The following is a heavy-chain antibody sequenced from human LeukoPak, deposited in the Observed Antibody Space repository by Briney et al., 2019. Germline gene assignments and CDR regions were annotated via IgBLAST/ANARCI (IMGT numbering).Heavy chain of an antibody. CDR1: GYSFTSYW. CDR2: ISAYNGNT. Sequence: GESLKISCKGSGYSFTSYWIGWVRQAPGQGLEWMGWISAYNGNTNYAQKLQGRVTMTTDTSTSTAYMELRSLRSDDTAVYYCARVLYGMDVWGQGTTVTVSS. V-gene: IGHV1-18*04. J-gene: IGHJ6*02. CDR3: ARVLYGMDV.